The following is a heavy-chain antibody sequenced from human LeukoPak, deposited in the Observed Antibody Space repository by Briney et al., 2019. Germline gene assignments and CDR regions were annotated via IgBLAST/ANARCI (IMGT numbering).Heavy chain of an antibody. CDR1: GYTFTSYD. D-gene: IGHD1-1*01. J-gene: IGHJ6*03. Sequence: ASVKVSCKASGYTFTSYDINWVRQATGQGLEWMGYMNPYSGNTGYAQKFQGRVTMTRDTSISTAYMDLSRLRSDDTAVYYCARDKQLDWAHYYYYYMDVWGKGTTVTVSS. V-gene: IGHV1-8*02. CDR3: ARDKQLDWAHYYYYYMDV. CDR2: MNPYSGNT.